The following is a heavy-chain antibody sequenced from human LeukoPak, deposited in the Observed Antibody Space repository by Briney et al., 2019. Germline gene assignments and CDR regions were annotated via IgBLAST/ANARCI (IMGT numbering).Heavy chain of an antibody. D-gene: IGHD3-3*01. CDR2: INPNSGGT. V-gene: IGHV1-2*02. CDR3: ARADYDFWSGYYDY. Sequence: GASVKVSCKASGYTFTGYYMHWVRQAPGQGLEWMGWINPNSGGTNYAQKVQGRVTMTRDTSISTAYMELSRLRSDDTAVYYCARADYDFWSGYYDYWGQGTLVTVSS. CDR1: GYTFTGYY. J-gene: IGHJ4*02.